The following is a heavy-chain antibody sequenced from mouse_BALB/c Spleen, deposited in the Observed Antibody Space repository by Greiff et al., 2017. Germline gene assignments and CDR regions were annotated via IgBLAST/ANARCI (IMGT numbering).Heavy chain of an antibody. J-gene: IGHJ2*01. Sequence: EVQRVESGGGLVQPGGSLKLSCAASGFTFSSYGMSWVRQTPDKRLELVATINSNGGSTYYPDSVKGRFTISRDNAKNTLYLQMSSLKSEDTAMYYCARGGYYGSSVFDYWGQGTTLTVSS. CDR1: GFTFSSYG. V-gene: IGHV5-6-3*01. D-gene: IGHD1-1*01. CDR3: ARGGYYGSSVFDY. CDR2: INSNGGST.